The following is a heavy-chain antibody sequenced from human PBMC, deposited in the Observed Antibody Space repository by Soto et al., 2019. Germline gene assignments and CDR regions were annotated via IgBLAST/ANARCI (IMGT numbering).Heavy chain of an antibody. V-gene: IGHV1-46*01. Sequence: ASVKVSCKASGYTFTSYYMHWLRQSPGQGLEWMGIINPSGGSTSYAQKFQGRVTMTRDTSTSTVYTELSSLRSEDTAVYYCARDRGNCSGGSCYWFDPWGQGTLVTVSS. CDR2: INPSGGST. CDR3: ARDRGNCSGGSCYWFDP. D-gene: IGHD2-15*01. CDR1: GYTFTSYY. J-gene: IGHJ5*02.